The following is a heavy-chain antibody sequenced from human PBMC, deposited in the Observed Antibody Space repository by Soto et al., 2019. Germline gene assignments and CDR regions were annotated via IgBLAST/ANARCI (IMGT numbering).Heavy chain of an antibody. CDR3: ASSFGVAAAGPFDY. V-gene: IGHV4-31*03. J-gene: IGHJ4*02. Sequence: QVQLQESGPGLVKPSQTLSLTCTVSGGFISSGGYYWSWIRRHPGKGLEWIGYIYYSGSTYYNPSLKSRVTISVDTSKNQFSLKLSSVTAADTAVYYCASSFGVAAAGPFDYWGQGTLVTVSS. CDR1: GGFISSGGYY. CDR2: IYYSGST. D-gene: IGHD6-13*01.